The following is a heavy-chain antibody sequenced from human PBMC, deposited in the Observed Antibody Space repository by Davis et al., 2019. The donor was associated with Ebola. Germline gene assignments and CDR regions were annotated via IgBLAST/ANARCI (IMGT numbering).Heavy chain of an antibody. V-gene: IGHV4-34*01. CDR3: AREGGWFDP. CDR2: INHSGST. D-gene: IGHD2-15*01. CDR1: GGSISSYY. Sequence: PSETLSLTCTVSGGSISSYYWSWIRQPPGKGLEWIGEINHSGSTNYNPSLKSRVTISVDTSKNQFSLKLSSVTAADTAVYYCAREGGWFDPWGQGTLVTVSS. J-gene: IGHJ5*02.